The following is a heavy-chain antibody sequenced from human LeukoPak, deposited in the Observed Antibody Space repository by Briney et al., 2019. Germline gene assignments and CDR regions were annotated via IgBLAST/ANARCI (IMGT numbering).Heavy chain of an antibody. CDR2: FDPEDGET. Sequence: GASVKVSCKVSGYTLTELSMHWVRQAPGKGLEWMGGFDPEDGETIYAQKFQGRVTITTDESTSTAYMELSSLRSEDTAVYYCARTDIAGDAFDIWGQGTMVTVSS. CDR1: GYTLTELS. CDR3: ARTDIAGDAFDI. V-gene: IGHV1-24*01. D-gene: IGHD2-15*01. J-gene: IGHJ3*02.